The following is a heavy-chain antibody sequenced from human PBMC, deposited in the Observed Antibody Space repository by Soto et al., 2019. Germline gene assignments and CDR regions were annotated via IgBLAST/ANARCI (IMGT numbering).Heavy chain of an antibody. D-gene: IGHD3-10*01. Sequence: GGSLRLSCAASGFTFSSYAMHWVRQAPGKGLEWVAVISYDGSNKYYADSVKGRFTISRDNSKNTLYLQMNSLRAEDTAVYYCARDEQWFGELFSPPYFDYWGQGTLVTVSS. CDR3: ARDEQWFGELFSPPYFDY. J-gene: IGHJ4*02. CDR2: ISYDGSNK. V-gene: IGHV3-30-3*01. CDR1: GFTFSSYA.